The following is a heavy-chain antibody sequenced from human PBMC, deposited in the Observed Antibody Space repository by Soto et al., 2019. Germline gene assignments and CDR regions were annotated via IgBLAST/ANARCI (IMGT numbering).Heavy chain of an antibody. CDR3: ARGGGVGVAGSAAFDM. CDR2: INPATGAA. CDR1: GYPVTAYY. D-gene: IGHD3-3*01. Sequence: QLHLVQSGAVVKKPGASVTVSCSASGYPVTAYYMHWVRQAPGRGLEWMGGINPATGAAKYTQTFQGRVTRPRDTSTGTVFMELGGLKSEDTAVFYCARGGGVGVAGSAAFDMWGQGTLVTVSS. V-gene: IGHV1-2*02. J-gene: IGHJ3*02.